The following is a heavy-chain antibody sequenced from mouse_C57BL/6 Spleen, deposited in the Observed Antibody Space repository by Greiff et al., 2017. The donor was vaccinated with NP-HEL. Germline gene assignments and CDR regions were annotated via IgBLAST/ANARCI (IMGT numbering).Heavy chain of an antibody. CDR1: GYTFTSYW. Sequence: QVQLQQPGAELVKPGASVKLSCKASGYTFTSYWMQWVKQRPGQGLEWIGEIDPSDSYTNYNQKFKGKATLTVDTSSSTAYMQLSSLTSEDSAVYYCAKSLKFITTVSYAMDYWGQGTSVTVSS. CDR3: AKSLKFITTVSYAMDY. D-gene: IGHD1-1*01. CDR2: IDPSDSYT. V-gene: IGHV1-50*01. J-gene: IGHJ4*01.